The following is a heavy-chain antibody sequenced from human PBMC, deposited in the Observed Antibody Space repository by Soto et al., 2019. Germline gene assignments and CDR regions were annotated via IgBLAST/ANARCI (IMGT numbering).Heavy chain of an antibody. D-gene: IGHD5-18*01. CDR2: ISMSGTTK. V-gene: IGHV3-48*03. CDR1: GCSCLSYG. CDR3: VSEGYNYFNH. J-gene: IGHJ4*02. Sequence: PGRSLRRSCAASGCSCLSYGMDWGRQGRGKGLEWISHISMSGTTKFYADTGKGRFTISRYNGKNLMFLVLYRTRAGVTAVYFSVSEGYNYFNHCRQGILVT.